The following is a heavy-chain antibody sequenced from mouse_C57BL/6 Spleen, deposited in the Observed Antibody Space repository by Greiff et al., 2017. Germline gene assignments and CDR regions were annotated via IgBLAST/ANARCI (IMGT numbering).Heavy chain of an antibody. V-gene: IGHV5-17*01. CDR1: GFTFSDYG. Sequence: EVMLVESGGGLVKPGGSLKLSCAASGFTFSDYGMHWVRQAPEKGLEWVAYISSGSSTIYYADTVKGRFTISRDNAKNTLFLQMTSLRSEDTAMYYCESKPRGYAMDYWGQGTSVTVSS. CDR2: ISSGSSTI. J-gene: IGHJ4*01. CDR3: ESKPRGYAMDY.